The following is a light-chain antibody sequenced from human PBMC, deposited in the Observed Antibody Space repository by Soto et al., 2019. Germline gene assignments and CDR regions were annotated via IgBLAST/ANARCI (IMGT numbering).Light chain of an antibody. V-gene: IGLV2-23*02. Sequence: QSALTQPASVSGSPGQSITISCTGTSSDVGSYNLVSWYQHYPGKTPKLMIYEVSQRPSGVSNRFSGSKSGSTASLTISGLQAEDEAEYFCCSYAGSGTWVFGGGTKLTVL. J-gene: IGLJ3*02. CDR1: SSDVGSYNL. CDR3: CSYAGSGTWV. CDR2: EVS.